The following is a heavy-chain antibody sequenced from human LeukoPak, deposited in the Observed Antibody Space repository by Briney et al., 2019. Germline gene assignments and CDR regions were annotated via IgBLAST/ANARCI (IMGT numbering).Heavy chain of an antibody. D-gene: IGHD2-15*01. J-gene: IGHJ4*02. CDR1: GGSISNYY. V-gene: IGHV4-59*12. CDR2: IYYSGNT. CDR3: ARFGGSGDTRGYFDN. Sequence: SETLSLTCTVSGGSISNYYWSWIRQPPGKGLEWIGYIYYSGNTNYNPSLKSRVTISVDTSKNQFSLKLNSVTAADAAVYYCARFGGSGDTRGYFDNWGQGTLVTVSS.